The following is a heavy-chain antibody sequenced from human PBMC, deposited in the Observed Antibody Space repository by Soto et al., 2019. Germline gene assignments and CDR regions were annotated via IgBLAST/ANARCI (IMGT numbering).Heavy chain of an antibody. Sequence: PSETLSLTCTVSGGSISSYYWSWIRQPPGKGLEWIGRLYTRGTTDYNPSLKSRVTMSIDTSKNRVSLSLTSVTAADTAVYYCAKGGTYYFDSWGQGIVVTVSS. CDR3: AKGGTYYFDS. J-gene: IGHJ4*02. CDR1: GGSISSYY. V-gene: IGHV4-4*07. D-gene: IGHD3-16*01. CDR2: LYTRGTT.